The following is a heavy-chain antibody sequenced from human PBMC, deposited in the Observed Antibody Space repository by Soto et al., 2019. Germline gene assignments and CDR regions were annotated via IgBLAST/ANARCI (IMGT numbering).Heavy chain of an antibody. D-gene: IGHD3-22*01. CDR1: GFTFNNAW. Sequence: VQLVESGGGLVKPGGSLRLSCAASGFTFNNAWMSWVRQAPGKGLEWVGRVKSKTEGGTVDYAAPVKGRFSISRDDSTNTLYEQMNSLQSEDTAVDYCAAMSGQSSVRFAHWGQGTQVTVSS. CDR2: VKSKTEGGTV. J-gene: IGHJ4*02. CDR3: AAMSGQSSVRFAH. V-gene: IGHV3-15*01.